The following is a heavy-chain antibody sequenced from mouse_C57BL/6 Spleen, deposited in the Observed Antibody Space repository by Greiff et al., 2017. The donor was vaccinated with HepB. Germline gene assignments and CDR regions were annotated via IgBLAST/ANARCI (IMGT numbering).Heavy chain of an antibody. CDR1: GFTFSSYA. J-gene: IGHJ1*03. CDR3: ARIITTVVDYLYFDV. Sequence: DVHLVESGGGLVKPGGSLKLSCAASGFTFSSYAMSWVRQTPEKRLEWVATISDGGSYTYYPDNVKGRFTISRDNAKNNLYLQMSHLKSEDTAMYYCARIITTVVDYLYFDVWGTGTTVTVSS. D-gene: IGHD1-1*01. CDR2: ISDGGSYT. V-gene: IGHV5-4*01.